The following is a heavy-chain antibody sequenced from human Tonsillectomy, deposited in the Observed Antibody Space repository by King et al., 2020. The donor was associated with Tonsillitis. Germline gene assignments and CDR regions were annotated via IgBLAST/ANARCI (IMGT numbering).Heavy chain of an antibody. D-gene: IGHD5-18*01. J-gene: IGHJ4*02. Sequence: VQLVESGGGLVQPGGSLRLSCAASGFTFSSYWMSWVRQAPGKGLEWVANIKEDGSEKYYVDSVKGRFTISRDNAKNSLYLQMNSLRAEDTAVYYCARGWIQLWPFDYWGQGTLVTVTS. CDR1: GFTFSSYW. CDR2: IKEDGSEK. V-gene: IGHV3-7*03. CDR3: ARGWIQLWPFDY.